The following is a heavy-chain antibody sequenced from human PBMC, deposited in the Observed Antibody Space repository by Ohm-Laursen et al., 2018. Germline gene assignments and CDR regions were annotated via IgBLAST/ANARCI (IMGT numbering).Heavy chain of an antibody. CDR3: AKAAGGFDP. V-gene: IGHV3-9*01. J-gene: IGHJ5*02. Sequence: SLRLSCTASGFTFDDYAMHWVRQAPGKGLEWVSGISWNSGSIGYADSVKGRFTISRDNAKNTLYLQMNSLRAEDTAVYYCAKAAGGFDPWGQGTLVTVSS. CDR1: GFTFDDYA. D-gene: IGHD1-14*01. CDR2: ISWNSGSI.